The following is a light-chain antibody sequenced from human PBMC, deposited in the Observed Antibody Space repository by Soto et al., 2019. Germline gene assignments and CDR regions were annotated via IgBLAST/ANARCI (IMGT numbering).Light chain of an antibody. CDR2: AAS. J-gene: IGKJ5*01. CDR1: QRISSY. V-gene: IGKV1-39*01. CDR3: QQSYSTPMYT. Sequence: DIQMTQSPSSVSASVGDRVTITCRASQRISSYVNWYQQKPGKAPKLLIYAASSLQSGVPSRFSGSGSGTDFTLTISSLQPEDFATYYCQQSYSTPMYTFGQGTRLEIK.